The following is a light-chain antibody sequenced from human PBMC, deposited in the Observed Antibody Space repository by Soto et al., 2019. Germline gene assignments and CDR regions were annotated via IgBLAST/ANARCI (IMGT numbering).Light chain of an antibody. CDR3: SSYTTSNTRQIV. CDR1: SSDVGGYNY. J-gene: IGLJ1*01. Sequence: QSALTQPASVSGSPGQSITISCTGTSSDVGGYNYFSWYQHHPGKAPKLMIYDVSNRSSGVSNRFSGSKSGNTASLTISGLQPEDEADYYCSSYTTSNTRQIVFGTGTKVTVL. CDR2: DVS. V-gene: IGLV2-14*03.